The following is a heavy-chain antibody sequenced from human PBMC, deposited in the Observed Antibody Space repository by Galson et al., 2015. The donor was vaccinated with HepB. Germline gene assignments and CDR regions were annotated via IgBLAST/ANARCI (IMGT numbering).Heavy chain of an antibody. D-gene: IGHD3-10*01. CDR3: ARDRAGFSAPPGEYYFDY. Sequence: SETLSLTCTVSGGSINTYYWSWIRQPPGKGLEWIGYIYYSGSTNYNPSLKSRVTISVDTSKNQFSLKLSSVTAADTAVYYCARDRAGFSAPPGEYYFDYWGQGTLVTVSS. CDR1: GGSINTYY. V-gene: IGHV4-59*12. J-gene: IGHJ4*02. CDR2: IYYSGST.